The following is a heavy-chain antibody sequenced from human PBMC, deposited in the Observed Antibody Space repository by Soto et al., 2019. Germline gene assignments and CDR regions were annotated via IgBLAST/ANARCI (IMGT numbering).Heavy chain of an antibody. J-gene: IGHJ4*02. CDR3: ARDTTNYYDSSGYYDY. Sequence: GGSLRLSCAASGSTFSSYAMHWVRQAPGKGLEWVAVISYDGSNKYYADSVKGRFTISRDNSKNTLYLQMNSLRAEDTAVYYCARDTTNYYDSSGYYDYWGQGTLVTVSS. V-gene: IGHV3-30-3*01. D-gene: IGHD3-22*01. CDR2: ISYDGSNK. CDR1: GSTFSSYA.